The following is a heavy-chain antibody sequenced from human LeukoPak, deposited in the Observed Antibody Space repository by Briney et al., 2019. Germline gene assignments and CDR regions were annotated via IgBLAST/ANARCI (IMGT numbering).Heavy chain of an antibody. J-gene: IGHJ4*02. Sequence: GGSLRLSCAASGFSFSSYGMHWVRQAPGKGLEWVAFIRYDGSNKYYADSVKGRFIISRDNSKNTLYLQMNSLRAEDTAVYYCAKDRAAGYCSSTSCYAYDFDYWGQATLVTVSS. CDR2: IRYDGSNK. D-gene: IGHD2-2*01. CDR3: AKDRAAGYCSSTSCYAYDFDY. V-gene: IGHV3-30*02. CDR1: GFSFSSYG.